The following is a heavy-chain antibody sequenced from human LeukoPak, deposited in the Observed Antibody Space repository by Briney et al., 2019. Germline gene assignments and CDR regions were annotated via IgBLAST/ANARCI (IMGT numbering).Heavy chain of an antibody. D-gene: IGHD6-13*01. J-gene: IGHJ4*02. Sequence: SGTLSLTCAVYGGSFSGYYWSWIRQPPGKGLEWIGEINHSGSTNYNPSLKSRVTISVDTSKNQFSLKLSSVTAADTAVYYCARTWSWSNFDYWGQGTLVTVSS. V-gene: IGHV4-34*01. CDR2: INHSGST. CDR3: ARTWSWSNFDY. CDR1: GGSFSGYY.